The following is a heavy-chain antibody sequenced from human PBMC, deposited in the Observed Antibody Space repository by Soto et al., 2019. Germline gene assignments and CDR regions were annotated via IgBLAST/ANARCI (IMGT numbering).Heavy chain of an antibody. CDR2: IYKSGST. V-gene: IGHV4-30-2*01. Sequence: LSLTCTVSGDSITSGGYSWTWIRQPPGKGLEWIGYIYKSGSTNYNPSLKSRVTLSVDRSKNQFSLSLKSVTAADTAVYYCAREMTAVTATGDWFDPWGQGILVTVSS. CDR1: GDSITSGGYS. J-gene: IGHJ5*02. D-gene: IGHD4-17*01. CDR3: AREMTAVTATGDWFDP.